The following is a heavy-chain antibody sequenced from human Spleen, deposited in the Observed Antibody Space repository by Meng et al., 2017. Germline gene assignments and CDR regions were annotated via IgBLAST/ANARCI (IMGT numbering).Heavy chain of an antibody. CDR3: ARDEDISAAGKLFGDY. V-gene: IGHV1-2*02. CDR2: INPKSGDT. Sequence: ASVKVSCKPSGYNFPDYYIHWVRRAPGQGLEWMGWINPKSGDTHYAQKSQARVTMTGDTSISTAYMELSGLRSDDTAMYYCARDEDISAAGKLFGDYWGQGTLVTVSS. J-gene: IGHJ4*02. CDR1: GYNFPDYY. D-gene: IGHD6-25*01.